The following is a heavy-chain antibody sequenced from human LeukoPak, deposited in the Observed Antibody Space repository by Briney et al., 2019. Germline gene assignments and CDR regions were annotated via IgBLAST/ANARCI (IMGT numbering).Heavy chain of an antibody. Sequence: ASVKVSCKASGGTFSSYTISWVRQAPGQGLEWMGRIIPIFGIANYAQKFQGRVTITADKSTSTAYMELSSLRSEDTVVFYCARGHQPPYYGMDVWGQGTTVTVSS. CDR3: ARGHQPPYYGMDV. CDR1: GGTFSSYT. J-gene: IGHJ6*02. V-gene: IGHV1-69*02. CDR2: IIPIFGIA.